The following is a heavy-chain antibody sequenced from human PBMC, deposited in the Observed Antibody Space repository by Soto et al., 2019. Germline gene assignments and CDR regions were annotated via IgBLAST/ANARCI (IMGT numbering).Heavy chain of an antibody. V-gene: IGHV3-23*01. CDR1: GFTFSSYA. D-gene: IGHD4-17*01. Sequence: EVQLLESGGGLVQPGGSLRLSCAASGFTFSSYAMSWVRQAPGKGLAWVSAISGSGGSTYYADSVKGRFTISRDNSKNTLYRQMNSLRAEDTAVYYCAKRLGVYGDYGDFDYWGQGTLVTVSS. CDR3: AKRLGVYGDYGDFDY. CDR2: ISGSGGST. J-gene: IGHJ4*02.